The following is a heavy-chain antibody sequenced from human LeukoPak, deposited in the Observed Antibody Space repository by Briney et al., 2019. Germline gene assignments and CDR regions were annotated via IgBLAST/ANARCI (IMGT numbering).Heavy chain of an antibody. D-gene: IGHD3-22*01. CDR1: GGSISSSSYY. CDR2: IYYSGNT. Sequence: SETLSLTCSLPGGSISSSSYYWGWNRQPPGQGLEWIGSIYYSGNTYYNPSLKSRVTISVDTSKNQFSLKLSSVTAADTAVYYCARHQYYYDSSGSYPDYWGQGILVTVSS. V-gene: IGHV4-39*01. J-gene: IGHJ4*02. CDR3: ARHQYYYDSSGSYPDY.